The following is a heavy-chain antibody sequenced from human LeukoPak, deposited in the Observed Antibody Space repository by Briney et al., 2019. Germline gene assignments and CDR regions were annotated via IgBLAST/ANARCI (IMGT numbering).Heavy chain of an antibody. Sequence: ASVNVSCKASGYIFNDYYIHWVRQSPGQGLEWMGWINPKRGATKYAQKFQGRVTMTSDTSMSTVYMEMSRLRSDDTAVYYCARVRYDYGAKDIDYWGQGTLVTVSS. CDR3: ARVRYDYGAKDIDY. CDR2: INPKRGAT. J-gene: IGHJ4*02. D-gene: IGHD4-23*01. V-gene: IGHV1-2*02. CDR1: GYIFNDYY.